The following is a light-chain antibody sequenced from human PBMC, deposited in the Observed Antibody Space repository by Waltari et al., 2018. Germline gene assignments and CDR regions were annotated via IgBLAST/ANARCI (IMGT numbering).Light chain of an antibody. V-gene: IGKV3-15*01. CDR2: DAS. J-gene: IGKJ1*01. CDR1: QSVSSN. CDR3: QQYNNWPKT. Sequence: EIVMTQSPATLSVSPGERATLSCRASQSVSSNLAWYQQKPGQAPRLLMYDASTRAAGIPGRFSGGGSGTEVTLTNNSLQSEDFAVYYCQQYNNWPKTFGQGTKVEIK.